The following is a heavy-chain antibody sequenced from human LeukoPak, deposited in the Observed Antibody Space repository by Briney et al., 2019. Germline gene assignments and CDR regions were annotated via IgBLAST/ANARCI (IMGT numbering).Heavy chain of an antibody. Sequence: ASVNVSCKASGGTFSSYAISWVRQAPGQGLEWMGWISAYNGNTNYAQKLQGRVTMTTDTSTSTAYMELRSLRSDDTAVYYCARDRFGSYYYWGQGTLVTVSS. V-gene: IGHV1-18*01. D-gene: IGHD1-26*01. CDR1: GGTFSSYA. CDR3: ARDRFGSYYY. J-gene: IGHJ4*02. CDR2: ISAYNGNT.